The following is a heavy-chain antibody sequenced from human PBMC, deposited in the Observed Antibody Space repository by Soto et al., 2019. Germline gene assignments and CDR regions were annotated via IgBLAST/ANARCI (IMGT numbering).Heavy chain of an antibody. J-gene: IGHJ4*02. CDR3: AHSIQILICSGGSCYSHGHGYYFDY. V-gene: IGHV2-5*02. D-gene: IGHD2-15*01. Sequence: QITLKESGPTLVKPTQTLTLTCTFSGFSLSTSGVGVGWIRQPPGKALEWLALIYWDYDKRYSPSLKSRLTITNDTSKNRVVLTMTNMDPVDTATYYCAHSIQILICSGGSCYSHGHGYYFDYWGQGTLVTVSS. CDR1: GFSLSTSGVG. CDR2: IYWDYDK.